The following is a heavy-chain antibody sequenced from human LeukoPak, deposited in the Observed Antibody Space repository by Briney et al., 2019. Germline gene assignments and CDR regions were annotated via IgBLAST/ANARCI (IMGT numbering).Heavy chain of an antibody. J-gene: IGHJ6*03. CDR1: GYTFTGYY. V-gene: IGHV1-2*02. CDR2: INPNSGGT. Sequence: ASVKVSCKASGYTFTGYYMHWVRQAPGQGLEWMGWINPNSGGTNYAQKFQGRVTMTRDTSISTAYMELSRLRSDDTAVYYCARGSPGIAVAGWLRLGLNYYYYMDVWGKGTTVTVSS. CDR3: ARGSPGIAVAGWLRLGLNYYYYMDV. D-gene: IGHD6-19*01.